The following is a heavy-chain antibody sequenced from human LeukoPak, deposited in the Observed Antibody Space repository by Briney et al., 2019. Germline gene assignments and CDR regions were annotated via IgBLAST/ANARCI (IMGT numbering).Heavy chain of an antibody. V-gene: IGHV3-30*04. D-gene: IGHD4-17*01. Sequence: GGSLRLSCAASGFTFSSYAMHWVRQAPGKGLEWVAVISYDGSNKYYADSVKGRFTISRDNSKNTLYLQMNSLRAEDTAVYYCAGGDYGDRGYFDYWGQGTLVTVSS. CDR2: ISYDGSNK. CDR3: AGGDYGDRGYFDY. CDR1: GFTFSSYA. J-gene: IGHJ4*02.